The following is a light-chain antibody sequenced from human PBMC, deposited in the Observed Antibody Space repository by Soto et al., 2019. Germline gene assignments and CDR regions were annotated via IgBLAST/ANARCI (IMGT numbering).Light chain of an antibody. J-gene: IGKJ2*01. CDR2: DAS. CDR3: QQRSNWPPYT. Sequence: EIVLTQSPATLSLSPGERATLSCRASQSVSSYLAWYQQKPGQAPRLLIYDASNRATGIPARFSGSGSGTDCTLTISSLEPADFAVYYCQQRSNWPPYTFGQGTKLEIK. V-gene: IGKV3-11*01. CDR1: QSVSSY.